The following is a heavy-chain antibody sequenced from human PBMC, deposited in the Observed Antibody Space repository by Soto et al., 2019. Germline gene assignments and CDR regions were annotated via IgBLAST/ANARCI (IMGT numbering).Heavy chain of an antibody. CDR1: GFTVSSNY. D-gene: IGHD5-18*01. CDR3: ARGIPRGYSYGSYYFDY. Sequence: GGSLRLFCAASGFTVSSNYMTWVRQAPGKGLEWVSVIYSGGRTYYADSVKGRFTISRDNSKNTLYLQMNSLRAEDTAVYYCARGIPRGYSYGSYYFDYWGQGTLVTVSS. J-gene: IGHJ4*02. V-gene: IGHV3-53*01. CDR2: IYSGGRT.